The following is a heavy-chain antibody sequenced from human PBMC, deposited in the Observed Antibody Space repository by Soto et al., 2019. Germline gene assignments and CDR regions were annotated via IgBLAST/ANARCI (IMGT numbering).Heavy chain of an antibody. V-gene: IGHV3-23*01. CDR1: GFTFSCNA. J-gene: IGHJ4*02. CDR2: IRGSGGST. D-gene: IGHD1-26*01. CDR3: AKGFRGVGATTFDY. Sequence: VGSLRLSCAASGFTFSCNAMSWVGQAPVKGLEWISAIRGSGGSTYYADSVKGRFTISRDTSKNTLYLQMNSMRAEDTAVYYCAKGFRGVGATTFDYWGQGTLVTVCS.